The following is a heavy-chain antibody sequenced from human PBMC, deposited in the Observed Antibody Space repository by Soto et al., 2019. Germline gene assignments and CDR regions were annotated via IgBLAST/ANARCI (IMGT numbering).Heavy chain of an antibody. CDR2: IIPIFGTA. CDR3: ARNDWDFYYGMDV. J-gene: IGHJ6*02. D-gene: IGHD1-1*01. V-gene: IGHV1-69*06. Sequence: GASGKVSCKASGGTFSSYAISWVRQAPGQGLEWMGGIIPIFGTANYAQKFQGRVTITADKSTSTAYMELSSLRSEDTAVYYCARNDWDFYYGMDVWGQGTTVTVSS. CDR1: GGTFSSYA.